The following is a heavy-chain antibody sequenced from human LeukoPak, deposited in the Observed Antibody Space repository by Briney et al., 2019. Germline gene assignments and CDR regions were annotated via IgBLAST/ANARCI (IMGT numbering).Heavy chain of an antibody. CDR2: INPDSGVT. J-gene: IGHJ6*02. CDR1: GYTFTGYY. V-gene: IGHV1-2*02. CDR3: ARDPARGTHAAYYYYGMDV. D-gene: IGHD2-2*01. Sequence: ASVKVSCKASGYTFTGYYMHWVRQAPGRGLEWMGWINPDSGVTSYAQKFKGRVSMTRDTSIRTVYMEVSRMRSDDTAVYYRARDPARGTHAAYYYYGMDVWGQGTTVTVSS.